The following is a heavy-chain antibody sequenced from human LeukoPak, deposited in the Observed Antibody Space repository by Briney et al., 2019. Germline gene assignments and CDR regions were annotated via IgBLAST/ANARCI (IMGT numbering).Heavy chain of an antibody. CDR3: ARDLVAIAAAGTAVGN. Sequence: ASVKVSCKASGYTFTSYGISWVRQAPGQGLEWMGWISAYNGNTNFAQKLQDRLTMTTDTSTSTAYMELRSLRSDDTAVYYCARDLVAIAAAGTAVGNWGQGTLVTVSS. V-gene: IGHV1-18*01. D-gene: IGHD6-13*01. CDR2: ISAYNGNT. CDR1: GYTFTSYG. J-gene: IGHJ4*02.